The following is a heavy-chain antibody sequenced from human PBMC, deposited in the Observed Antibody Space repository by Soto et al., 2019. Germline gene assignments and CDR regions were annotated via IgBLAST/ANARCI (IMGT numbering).Heavy chain of an antibody. J-gene: IGHJ2*01. CDR2: ISGSGGST. Sequence: NGLEWVSAISGSGGSTYYADSVKGRFTISRDNSKNTLYLQMNSLRAEDTAVYFFFFQAEDGIRDVRSVSAFLLNRSSDL. V-gene: IGHV3-23*01. CDR3: FFQAEDGIRDVRSVSAFLLNRSSDL. D-gene: IGHD3-10*02.